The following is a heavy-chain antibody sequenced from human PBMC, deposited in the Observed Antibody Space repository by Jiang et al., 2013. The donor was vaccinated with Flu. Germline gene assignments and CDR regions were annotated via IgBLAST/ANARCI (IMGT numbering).Heavy chain of an antibody. Sequence: GKGLEWIGEIYHSGSTNYNPSLKSRVTISVDKSKNQFSLKLSSVTAADTAVYYCAVLREVAASAGAYYYYGMDAWGQGTTVTVSS. D-gene: IGHD2-15*01. CDR3: AVLREVAASAGAYYYYGMDA. J-gene: IGHJ6*02. V-gene: IGHV4-4*02. CDR2: IYHSGST.